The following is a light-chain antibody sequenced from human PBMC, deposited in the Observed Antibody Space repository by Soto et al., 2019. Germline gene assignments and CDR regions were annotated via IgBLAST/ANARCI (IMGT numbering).Light chain of an antibody. CDR2: WAS. Sequence: DIVMTHSPDSLAVSLGERATINCKSSQSVLYSSNNKNYLAWYQQKPGQPPKALIYWASTRESGVPDRFSGSGSGTDFTLTISSLQAEDVAVYYCQQYYTTPWTFGQGTKV. CDR1: QSVLYSSNNKNY. J-gene: IGKJ1*01. CDR3: QQYYTTPWT. V-gene: IGKV4-1*01.